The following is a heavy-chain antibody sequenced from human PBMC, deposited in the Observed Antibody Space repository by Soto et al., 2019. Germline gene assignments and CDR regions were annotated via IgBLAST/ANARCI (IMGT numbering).Heavy chain of an antibody. CDR3: ARRHDILTGSDSFDV. V-gene: IGHV4-31*03. J-gene: IGHJ3*01. CDR1: GGSISSEGYY. Sequence: QVQLQESGPGLVKPSQTLSLTCTLSGGSISSEGYYWTWIRQHPGKGLEWIGDFYYSVTTSYNPSLKSRLTISVDTSNNQFSLRLSSVTAADTAMYYCARRHDILTGSDSFDVWGRGTMVTVSS. D-gene: IGHD3-9*01. CDR2: FYYSVTT.